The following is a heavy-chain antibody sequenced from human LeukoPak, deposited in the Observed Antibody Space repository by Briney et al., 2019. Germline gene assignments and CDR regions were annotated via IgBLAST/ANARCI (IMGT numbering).Heavy chain of an antibody. J-gene: IGHJ4*02. CDR3: ARVEGPSIFGVIDY. Sequence: ASVKVSCKASGYIFTNYDISWVRQAPGQGLEWMGWISVYNGDTKYAQKLQDRVTMTTDTSTSTAYMEVRSLRSDDTAVYFCARVEGPSIFGVIDYWGQGTLVTISS. V-gene: IGHV1-18*01. CDR1: GYIFTNYD. CDR2: ISVYNGDT. D-gene: IGHD3-3*01.